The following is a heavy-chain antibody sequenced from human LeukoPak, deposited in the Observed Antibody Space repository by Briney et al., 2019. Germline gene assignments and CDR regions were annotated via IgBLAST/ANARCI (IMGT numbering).Heavy chain of an antibody. CDR1: GYSFTSYW. CDR3: ARYYYDSSGYPPTEYYFDY. V-gene: IGHV5-51*01. CDR2: IYPGDSDT. Sequence: GESLKISCKGSGYSFTSYWIGWVRQMPGKGLEWMEIIYPGDSDTRYSPSFQGQVTISADKSISTAYLQWSSLKASDTAMYYCARYYYDSSGYPPTEYYFDYWGQGTLVTVSS. J-gene: IGHJ4*02. D-gene: IGHD3-22*01.